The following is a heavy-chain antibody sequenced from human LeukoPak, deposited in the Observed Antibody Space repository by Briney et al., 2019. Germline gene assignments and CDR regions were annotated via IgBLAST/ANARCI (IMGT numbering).Heavy chain of an antibody. CDR3: AINGGGDSGYGNFDY. CDR1: GFTFDDYA. Sequence: GGSLRLSCAASGFTFDDYAMHWVRQVPGKGLEWVSGINWNSDSIGYADSVKGQFTTSRDNAKNSLYLQMNSLRAEDTAFYYCAINGGGDSGYGNFDYWGQGTLVTVSS. D-gene: IGHD5-12*01. CDR2: INWNSDSI. J-gene: IGHJ4*02. V-gene: IGHV3-9*01.